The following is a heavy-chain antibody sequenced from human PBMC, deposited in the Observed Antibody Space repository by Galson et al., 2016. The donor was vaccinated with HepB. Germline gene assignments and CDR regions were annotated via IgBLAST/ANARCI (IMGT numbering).Heavy chain of an antibody. Sequence: LEWIGSIYYSGSTYYNPSLKSRVTISVDTSKNQFSLKLSSVTAADTAVYYCARHSGYSSSWYFFEALDYWGQGTLVTVSS. J-gene: IGHJ4*02. CDR3: ARHSGYSSSWYFFEALDY. CDR2: IYYSGST. D-gene: IGHD6-13*01. V-gene: IGHV4-39*01.